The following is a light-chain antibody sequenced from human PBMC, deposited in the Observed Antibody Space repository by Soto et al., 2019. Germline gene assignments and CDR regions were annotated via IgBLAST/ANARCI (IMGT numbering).Light chain of an antibody. V-gene: IGLV2-14*01. CDR2: EAA. J-gene: IGLJ2*01. CDR1: SNDVGANNY. Sequence: ALTQPASVSGSPGQSITISCTGTSNDVGANNYVSWYQHHPGKAPKILIYEAANRPSGVSHRFSGSKSGNTASLTISGLQAEDEADYFCTSYTSTSTLVFGGGTKLTVL. CDR3: TSYTSTSTLV.